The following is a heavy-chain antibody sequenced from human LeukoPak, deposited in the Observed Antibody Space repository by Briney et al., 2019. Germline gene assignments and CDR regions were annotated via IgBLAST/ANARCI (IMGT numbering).Heavy chain of an antibody. CDR1: GGSFSGYY. CDR2: INHSGST. J-gene: IGHJ4*02. V-gene: IGHV4-34*01. Sequence: SETLSLTCAVYGGSFSGYYWSWIHQPPGKGLEWIGEINHSGSTNYNPSLKSRVTISVDTSKNQFSLKLSSVTAADTAVYYCARGPYYYDSSGYYWTPPHFDYWGQGTLVTVSS. D-gene: IGHD3-22*01. CDR3: ARGPYYYDSSGYYWTPPHFDY.